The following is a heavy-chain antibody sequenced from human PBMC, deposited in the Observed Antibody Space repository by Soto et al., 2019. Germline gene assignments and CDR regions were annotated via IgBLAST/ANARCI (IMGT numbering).Heavy chain of an antibody. CDR2: IYYSGST. D-gene: IGHD3-10*01. V-gene: IGHV4-31*03. Sequence: QVQLQESGPGLVKPSQTLSLTCTVSGGSISSGGYYWSWIRQHPGKGLAWIGYIYYSGSTYYNPSLKSRVTISVDTSKNQFSLKLSSVTAADTAVYYCARVGATYYYGSGSYPHYFDYWGQGTLVTVSS. CDR1: GGSISSGGYY. J-gene: IGHJ4*02. CDR3: ARVGATYYYGSGSYPHYFDY.